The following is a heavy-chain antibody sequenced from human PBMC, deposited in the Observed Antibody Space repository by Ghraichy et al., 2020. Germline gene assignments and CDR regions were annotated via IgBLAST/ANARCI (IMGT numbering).Heavy chain of an antibody. J-gene: IGHJ4*02. CDR2: ISSSGSTI. CDR1: GFTFSSFE. CDR3: ARDRGRDGYNN. D-gene: IGHD5-24*01. V-gene: IGHV3-48*03. Sequence: LSLTCAASGFTFSSFEMNWVRQAPGKGLEWISYISSSGSTIYYADSVKGRFTISRDNAKNSLYLQMNSLRAEDTAVYYCARDRGRDGYNNWGQGTLVTVSS.